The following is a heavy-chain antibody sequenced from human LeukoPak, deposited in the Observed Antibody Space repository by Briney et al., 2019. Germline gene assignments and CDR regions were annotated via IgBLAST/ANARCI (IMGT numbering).Heavy chain of an antibody. CDR3: ARLAQMRGATEVSRGY. D-gene: IGHD5-24*01. CDR1: GGSFSGYY. V-gene: IGHV4-34*01. J-gene: IGHJ4*02. Sequence: SETLSLTCAVYGGSFSGYYWSWIRQPPGKGLEWIGEINHSGSTNYNPSLKSRVTISVDTSKNQFSLKLSSVTAADTAVYYCARLAQMRGATEVSRGYWGQGTLVTVSS. CDR2: INHSGST.